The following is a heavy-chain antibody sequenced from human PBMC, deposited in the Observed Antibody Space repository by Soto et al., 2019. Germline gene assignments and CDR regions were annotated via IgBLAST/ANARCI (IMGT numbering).Heavy chain of an antibody. CDR1: GFNFNTYS. J-gene: IGHJ6*02. CDR3: AGERSALPGARDAMDV. CDR2: ISASGAYK. Sequence: LRLSCAASGFNFNTYSMNWVRQAPGKGLQWVSFISASGAYKYYADSVRGRFTISRDNAKKSVFLEMNSLTADDTAIYYCAGERSALPGARDAMDVWGQGTTVTVSS. D-gene: IGHD1-26*01. V-gene: IGHV3-21*01.